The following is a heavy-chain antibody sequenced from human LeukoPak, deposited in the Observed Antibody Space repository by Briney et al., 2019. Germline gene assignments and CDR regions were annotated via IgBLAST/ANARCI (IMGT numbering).Heavy chain of an antibody. V-gene: IGHV4-59*08. J-gene: IGHJ3*02. CDR3: ARQPRIAAAGTRAFDI. CDR2: IYYSGST. CDR1: GGSISSYY. D-gene: IGHD6-13*01. Sequence: PSETLSLTCTVSGGSISSYYWSWIRQPPGKGLEWIGYIYYSGSTNYNPSLKSRVTISVDTSKNQFSLKLSSVTAADTAVYYCARQPRIAAAGTRAFDIWGQGTMVTVSS.